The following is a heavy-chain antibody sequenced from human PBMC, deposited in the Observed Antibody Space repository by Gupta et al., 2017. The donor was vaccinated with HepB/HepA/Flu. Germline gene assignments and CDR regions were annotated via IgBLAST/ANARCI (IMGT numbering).Heavy chain of an antibody. V-gene: IGHV1-69*01. D-gene: IGHD2-2*01. Sequence: PGQGLEWMGGIIPIFGTANYAQKFQGRVTITADESTSTAYMELSSLRSEDTAVYYCARGSFPFLDIVGVPAAYVFDPWGQGTLVTVSS. CDR2: IIPIFGTA. J-gene: IGHJ5*02. CDR3: ARGSFPFLDIVGVPAAYVFDP.